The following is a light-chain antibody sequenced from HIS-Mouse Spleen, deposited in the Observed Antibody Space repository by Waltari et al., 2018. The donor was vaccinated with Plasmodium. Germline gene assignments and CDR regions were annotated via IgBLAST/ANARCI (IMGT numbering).Light chain of an antibody. CDR1: QGISSA. Sequence: AIQLTQSPSSLSASVGDRVTITCRARQGISSALALYQQKPGKAPKLLIDDASRLESGVPSRFSGSGAGTDFTLTISSLQPEDFATYYCQQFNNYPSITFGQGTRLEIK. V-gene: IGKV1D-13*01. J-gene: IGKJ5*01. CDR3: QQFNNYPSIT. CDR2: DAS.